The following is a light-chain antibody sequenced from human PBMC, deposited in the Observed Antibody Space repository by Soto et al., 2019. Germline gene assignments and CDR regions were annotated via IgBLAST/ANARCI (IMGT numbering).Light chain of an antibody. V-gene: IGLV2-23*01. Sequence: QSALTQPASVSGSPGQSIPISCPGTSREVGNYNLVSWYQQHSGKAPKLMIYEGTKRPSGVSDRFSGSKSGNTASLTISWLQAEDEADYYCCSYASTGTYVFGTGTKVTVL. J-gene: IGLJ1*01. CDR3: CSYASTGTYV. CDR2: EGT. CDR1: SREVGNYNL.